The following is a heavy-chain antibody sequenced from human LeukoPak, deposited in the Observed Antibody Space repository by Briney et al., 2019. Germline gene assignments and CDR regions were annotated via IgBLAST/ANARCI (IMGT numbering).Heavy chain of an antibody. CDR2: IYYSGST. D-gene: IGHD4-17*01. J-gene: IGHJ4*02. V-gene: IGHV4-39*01. CDR1: GGSISSSSYY. CDR3: ASYDYGES. Sequence: SETPSLTCTVSGGSISSSSYYWGWIRQPPGKGLEWIGSIYYSGSTYYNPSLKSRVAISVDTSKNQFSLKLSSVTAADTAVYYCASYDYGESWGQGTLVTVSS.